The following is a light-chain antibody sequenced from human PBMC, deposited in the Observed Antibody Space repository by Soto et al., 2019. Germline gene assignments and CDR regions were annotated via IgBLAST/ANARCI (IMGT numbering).Light chain of an antibody. CDR3: QQRSNWALFT. CDR1: QSVSSY. Sequence: EIVLTQSPATLSLSPGERATLSCRASQSVSSYLAWYQQKPGQAPRLLIYDASNRATGIPARCSGSGSGTDFTLTISSLETEDFAVYYCQQRSNWALFTFGPGTKVDIK. CDR2: DAS. J-gene: IGKJ3*01. V-gene: IGKV3-11*01.